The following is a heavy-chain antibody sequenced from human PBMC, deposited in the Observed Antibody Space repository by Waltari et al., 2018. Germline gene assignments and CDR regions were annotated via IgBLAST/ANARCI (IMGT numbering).Heavy chain of an antibody. Sequence: QVQLVQSGAEVKKPGSSVEVSCKASGGTFSSYAISWVRQAPGQGLEWMRGIIPIFGTANYAQKFQGRVTITADESTSTAYMELSSLRSEDTAVYYCARDVSSSSGRWFDPWGQGTLVTVSS. V-gene: IGHV1-69*12. CDR3: ARDVSSSSGRWFDP. CDR1: GGTFSSYA. D-gene: IGHD6-6*01. J-gene: IGHJ5*02. CDR2: IIPIFGTA.